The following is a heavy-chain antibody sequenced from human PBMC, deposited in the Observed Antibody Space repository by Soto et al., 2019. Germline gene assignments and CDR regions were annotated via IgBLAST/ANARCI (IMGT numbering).Heavy chain of an antibody. Sequence: ASVKVSCKASGGTFSSYTISWVRQAPGQGLEWMGRIIPILGIANYAQKFQGRVTITADKSTSTAYMELSSLRSEDTAVYYCARGQEYSGYGFYYYYYYMDVWGKGTTVTVSS. D-gene: IGHD5-12*01. V-gene: IGHV1-69*02. CDR3: ARGQEYSGYGFYYYYYYMDV. CDR2: IIPILGIA. CDR1: GGTFSSYT. J-gene: IGHJ6*03.